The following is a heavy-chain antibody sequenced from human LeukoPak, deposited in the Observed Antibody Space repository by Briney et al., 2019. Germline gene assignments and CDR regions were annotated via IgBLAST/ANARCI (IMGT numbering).Heavy chain of an antibody. Sequence: GRSLRLSCASSGFTFSIYGTHWVPQAPGKGLEWGAVISYDGSNKYYADSSKGRITISRDNPKNTLYLQMNSVRAEDTAVYCCGTGPWDDWGQGTMVTVSS. V-gene: IGHV3-30*03. J-gene: IGHJ4*02. CDR2: ISYDGSNK. CDR3: GTGPWDD. CDR1: GFTFSIYG.